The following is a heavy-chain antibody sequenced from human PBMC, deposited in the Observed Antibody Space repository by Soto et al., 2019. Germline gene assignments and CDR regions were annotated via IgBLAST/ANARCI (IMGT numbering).Heavy chain of an antibody. Sequence: SGPTLVNPTQTLTLTCTFSGFSLSTSGVGVGWIRQPPGKALEWLALIYWDDDKRYSPSLKSRLTITKDTSKNQVVLTMTNMDTVDTATFYCPQNDYYYDRSGYYLGYWGRGTLVPVSS. D-gene: IGHD3-22*01. CDR2: IYWDDDK. V-gene: IGHV2-5*02. CDR3: PQNDYYYDRSGYYLGY. J-gene: IGHJ4*02. CDR1: GFSLSTSGVG.